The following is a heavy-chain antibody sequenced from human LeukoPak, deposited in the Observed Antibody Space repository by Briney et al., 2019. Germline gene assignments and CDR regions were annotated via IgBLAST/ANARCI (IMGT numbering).Heavy chain of an antibody. D-gene: IGHD3-3*01. CDR2: VYHSGST. CDR3: ARYDFWSGPIDY. Sequence: SETLSLTCAVSGDSISSSNWWSWVRLPPGKWLEWIGEVYHSGSTNYNPSLKSRVTMSVDKSKNQFSLKLNSVTAADTAVYYCARYDFWSGPIDYWGQGTLVTVSS. CDR1: GDSISSSNW. V-gene: IGHV4-4*02. J-gene: IGHJ4*02.